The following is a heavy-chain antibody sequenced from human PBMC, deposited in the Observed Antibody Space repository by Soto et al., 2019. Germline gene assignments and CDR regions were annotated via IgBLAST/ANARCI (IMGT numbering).Heavy chain of an antibody. CDR3: ARGVTGTVYYYYYYGMDV. D-gene: IGHD1-20*01. CDR1: GYTFTSYD. CDR2: MNPNSGNT. V-gene: IGHV1-8*01. Sequence: ASVKVSCKASGYTFTSYDINWVRQATGQGLEWMGWMNPNSGNTGYAQKFQGRVTMTRNTSISTAYMELSSLRSEDTAVYYFARGVTGTVYYYYYYGMDVWGQGTTVTVSS. J-gene: IGHJ6*02.